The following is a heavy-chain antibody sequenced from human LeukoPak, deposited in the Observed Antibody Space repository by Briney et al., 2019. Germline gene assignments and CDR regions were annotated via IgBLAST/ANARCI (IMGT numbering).Heavy chain of an antibody. J-gene: IGHJ4*02. Sequence: PGGSLTLSCAASGFPFSNFEVNWVRQAPGKGLEWVSYISSSGSTIYYAESVKGRFTISRDNAKNSLYLQMNSLRAEDTAVYYCATDDRYNYCPTLHYWGQGTLVTVSS. CDR1: GFPFSNFE. CDR3: ATDDRYNYCPTLHY. D-gene: IGHD5-18*01. V-gene: IGHV3-48*03. CDR2: ISSSGSTI.